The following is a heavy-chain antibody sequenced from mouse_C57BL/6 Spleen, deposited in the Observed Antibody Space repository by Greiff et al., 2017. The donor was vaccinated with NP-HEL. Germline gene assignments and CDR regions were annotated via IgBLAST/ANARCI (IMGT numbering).Heavy chain of an antibody. CDR1: GYAFSSSW. CDR3: AGDSSGYYFDY. J-gene: IGHJ2*01. Sequence: VQLQQSGPELVKPGASVKISCKASGYAFSSSWMNWVKQRPGKGLECIGRIYPGDGDTNYNGKFKGKATLTADKSSSTAYMQLSSLTSEDSAVYFCAGDSSGYYFDYWGQGTTLTVSS. CDR2: IYPGDGDT. D-gene: IGHD3-2*02. V-gene: IGHV1-82*01.